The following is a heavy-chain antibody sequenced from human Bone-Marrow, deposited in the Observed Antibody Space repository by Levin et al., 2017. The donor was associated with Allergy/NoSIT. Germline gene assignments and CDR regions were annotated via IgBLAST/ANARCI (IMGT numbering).Heavy chain of an antibody. CDR2: ITPVLGTT. D-gene: IGHD3-9*01. CDR1: GYTLTNYG. J-gene: IGHJ6*02. V-gene: IGHV1-69*06. Sequence: GGSLRLSCKASGYTLTNYGFAWVRQAPGQGLEWMGEITPVLGTTNYAQKFQDRVTITADRSTSTAFIELSRLRSEDTALYFCGRVRRRYPEGDYYHYGMDVWGQGTTVTVSS. CDR3: GRVRRRYPEGDYYHYGMDV.